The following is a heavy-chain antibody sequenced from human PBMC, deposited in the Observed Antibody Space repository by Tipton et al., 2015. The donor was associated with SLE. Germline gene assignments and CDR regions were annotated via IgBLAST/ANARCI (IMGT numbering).Heavy chain of an antibody. CDR1: GFTFSTYA. CDR2: ISYDGSNK. D-gene: IGHD3-3*01. CDR3: ARDLLERTYYYMDG. J-gene: IGHJ6*03. V-gene: IGHV3-30*04. Sequence: SLRLSCAASGFTFSTYAMHWVRQAPGKGLEWVAVISYDGSNKYYADSVKGRFTISRDDSKNTLYLQMNSLRAEDTAVYYCARDLLERTYYYMDGWGKGSTVAVSS.